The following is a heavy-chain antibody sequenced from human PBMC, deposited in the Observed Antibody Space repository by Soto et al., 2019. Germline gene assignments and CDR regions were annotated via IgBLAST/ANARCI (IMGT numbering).Heavy chain of an antibody. Sequence: SVKLSCKASGFTFTSSAVQWVRQARGQRLEWIGWIVVGSGNTNYAQKFQERVTITRDMSTSTAYMELSSLRSEDTAVYYCAADPCDSSPCHPHWGQGTLVTVPQ. J-gene: IGHJ4*02. V-gene: IGHV1-58*01. CDR2: IVVGSGNT. CDR3: AADPCDSSPCHPH. D-gene: IGHD3-22*01. CDR1: GFTFTSSA.